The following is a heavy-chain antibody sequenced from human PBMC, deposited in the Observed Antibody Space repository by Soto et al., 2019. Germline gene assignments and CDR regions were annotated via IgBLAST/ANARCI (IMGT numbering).Heavy chain of an antibody. Sequence: GQSLKISCKGSGYSFTSYWISWVRQMPGKGLEWMGRIDPSDSYTNYSPSFQGHVTISADKSISTAYLQWSSLKASDSAMYYCASRIYDAHDFRGQGTPVPGSS. V-gene: IGHV5-10-1*01. CDR3: ASRIYDAHDF. CDR2: IDPSDSYT. CDR1: GYSFTSYW. J-gene: IGHJ4*02. D-gene: IGHD3-3*01.